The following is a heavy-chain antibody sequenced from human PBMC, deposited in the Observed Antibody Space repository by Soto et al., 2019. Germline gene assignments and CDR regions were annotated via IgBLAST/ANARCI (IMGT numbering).Heavy chain of an antibody. CDR1: GYSFTDYY. D-gene: IGHD6-19*01. J-gene: IGHJ5*02. CDR3: ARGGGSGWHGDWFDP. CDR2: MNPNSDGA. Sequence: QVHLVQSGAEVKEPGASVKVSCKASGYSFTDYYIHWVRQAPGQGLAWMGWMNPNSDGANYAQKFRGRVTMTRDKSLRTAYMEVKRLTSDDTAVYFCARGGGSGWHGDWFDPWGQGTLVTVSS. V-gene: IGHV1-2*02.